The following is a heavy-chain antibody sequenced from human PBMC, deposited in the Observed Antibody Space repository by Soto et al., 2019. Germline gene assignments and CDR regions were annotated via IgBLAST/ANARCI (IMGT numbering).Heavy chain of an antibody. CDR3: AKERRLSDYYYGMDV. CDR2: ISGSGGST. J-gene: IGHJ6*02. Sequence: EVQLLESGGGLVQPGGSLRLSCAASGFTVSSYAMSWVRQAPGQGLEWVSAISGSGGSTYYADSVKGPFTISRDNSKNTLYLQMNRLRAEDTAVYYCAKERRLSDYYYGMDVWGQGTTVTVSS. D-gene: IGHD3-22*01. CDR1: GFTVSSYA. V-gene: IGHV3-23*01.